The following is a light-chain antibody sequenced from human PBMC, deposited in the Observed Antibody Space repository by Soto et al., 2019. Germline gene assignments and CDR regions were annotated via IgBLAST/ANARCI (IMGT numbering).Light chain of an antibody. CDR1: QSLDSNY. Sequence: EILLTQSPGTLSLSPGESATLSCRASQSLDSNYLAWYQQKPGQAPRLLIYGGSSRATGIPDRFTGGGSGTDFTLTISRLEPEDCAIYFGQQHGTSPVSTCGRGTKREIK. CDR2: GGS. V-gene: IGKV3-20*01. J-gene: IGKJ2*01. CDR3: QQHGTSPVST.